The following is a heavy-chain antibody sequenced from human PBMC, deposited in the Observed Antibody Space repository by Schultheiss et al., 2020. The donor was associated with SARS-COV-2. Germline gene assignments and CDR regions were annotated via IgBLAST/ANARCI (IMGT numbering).Heavy chain of an antibody. V-gene: IGHV1-2*06. D-gene: IGHD6-13*01. CDR3: ARDRRAAANWFDP. Sequence: ASVKVSCKASGGTFSSYAISWVRQAPGQGLEWMGRINPNSGVTNYAQKFQGRVTMTRDTSISTAYMELSRLRSDDTAVYYCARDRRAAANWFDPWGQGTLVTVSS. CDR2: INPNSGVT. J-gene: IGHJ5*02. CDR1: GGTFSSYA.